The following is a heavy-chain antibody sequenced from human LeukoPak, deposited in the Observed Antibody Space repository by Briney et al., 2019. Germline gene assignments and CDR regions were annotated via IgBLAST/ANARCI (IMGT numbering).Heavy chain of an antibody. V-gene: IGHV3-33*01. CDR1: GFTFSNYG. CDR2: IWSDGTNK. D-gene: IGHD6-13*01. Sequence: GGSLRLSCAASGFTFSNYGIHWVRKAPGKGLEWVAVIWSDGTNKYYVDSVKGRFTISRDNSKNTLYLQMNSLRADDTAVYYCARSTYSSSSYYFDYWGQGSLVTVSS. CDR3: ARSTYSSSSYYFDY. J-gene: IGHJ4*02.